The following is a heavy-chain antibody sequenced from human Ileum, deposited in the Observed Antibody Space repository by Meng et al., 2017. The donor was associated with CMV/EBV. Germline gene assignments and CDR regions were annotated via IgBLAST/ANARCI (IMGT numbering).Heavy chain of an antibody. CDR1: GYSFSGYY. CDR2: INPKSGRA. J-gene: IGHJ4*02. V-gene: IGHV1-2*02. Sequence: QGQPVQSGAEVKKPGASVKVSCKASGYSFSGYYMQWVRQAPGQGPEWMGWINPKSGRANYAQKFQGRVTLTRDTSISTANMELSSLRSDDTAVYYCARGVRVGTSREFYFDYWGPGTLVTVSS. D-gene: IGHD1-26*01. CDR3: ARGVRVGTSREFYFDY.